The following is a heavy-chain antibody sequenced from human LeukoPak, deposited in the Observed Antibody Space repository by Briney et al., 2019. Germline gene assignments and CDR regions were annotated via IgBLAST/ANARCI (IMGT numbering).Heavy chain of an antibody. CDR2: IYSGGST. CDR3: ARDRDANWFDP. D-gene: IGHD3-10*01. CDR1: GVTVSSNY. Sequence: GGSLRLSCAASGVTVSSNYMNWVRQAPGKGLEWVSVIYSGGSTYYADSVKGRFTISRDNSKNTLYLQMNSLRAEDTAVYYCARDRDANWFDPWGQGTLVTVSS. J-gene: IGHJ5*02. V-gene: IGHV3-53*01.